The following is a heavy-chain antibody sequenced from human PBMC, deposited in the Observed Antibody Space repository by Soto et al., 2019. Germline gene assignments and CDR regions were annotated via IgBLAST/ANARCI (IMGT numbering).Heavy chain of an antibody. CDR1: GYSFIRYW. CDR3: ARLIRYCSGGTCYTDAFDI. J-gene: IGHJ3*02. D-gene: IGHD2-15*01. V-gene: IGHV5-51*01. CDR2: IYPGDSDT. Sequence: GEFLKISCRGSGYSFIRYWIGWVRQMPGKGLEWMGSIYPGDSDTRYSPSFEGQVTISADKSISTAYLQWSNLKASDTAMFYCARLIRYCSGGTCYTDAFDIWGQGKMVTVSS.